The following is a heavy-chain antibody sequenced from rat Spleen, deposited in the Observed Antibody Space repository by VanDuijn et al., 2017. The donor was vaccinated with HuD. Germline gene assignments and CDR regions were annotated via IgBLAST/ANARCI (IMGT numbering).Heavy chain of an antibody. Sequence: EVQLVESGGGLVQPGRSLKLSCAASGFTFSDYYMAWVRQAPTKGLEWVASISTGGGNTYYRDSVKGRFTISRDNAKSTLYLQMDSLRSEDTATYYCARHPHRHTYYGPDWYFDFWGPGTMVTVSS. V-gene: IGHV5-25*01. CDR1: GFTFSDYY. D-gene: IGHD1-9*01. CDR2: ISTGGGNT. J-gene: IGHJ1*01. CDR3: ARHPHRHTYYGPDWYFDF.